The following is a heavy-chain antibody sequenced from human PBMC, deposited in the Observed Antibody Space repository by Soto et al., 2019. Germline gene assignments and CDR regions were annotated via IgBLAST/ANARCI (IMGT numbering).Heavy chain of an antibody. Sequence: QVQLQQWGAGLLKPSETLSLTCAVYGGSFSGYYWSWIRQPPGKGLEWIGEINHSGSTNYNPSLKSRVTISVDTSKNQFSLKLSSVTAADTAVYYCAREEGTYYDFWSGYSTGYFDYWGQGTLVTVSS. CDR3: AREEGTYYDFWSGYSTGYFDY. CDR2: INHSGST. D-gene: IGHD3-3*01. V-gene: IGHV4-34*01. CDR1: GGSFSGYY. J-gene: IGHJ4*02.